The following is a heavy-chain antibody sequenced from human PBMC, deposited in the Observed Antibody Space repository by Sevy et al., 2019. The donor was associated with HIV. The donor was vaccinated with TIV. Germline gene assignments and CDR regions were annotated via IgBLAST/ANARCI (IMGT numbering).Heavy chain of an antibody. D-gene: IGHD3-3*01. CDR1: GGTFSSYA. CDR2: IIPIFGTA. CDR3: ARAEYYDFWSGPTYYYYYGMDV. Sequence: SVKVSCKASGGTFSSYAISWVRQAPGQGLEWMGGIIPIFGTANYAQKFQGRVTITADESTSTAYMELSSLRSEDTAVYYCARAEYYDFWSGPTYYYYYGMDVWGQGTTVTVSS. J-gene: IGHJ6*02. V-gene: IGHV1-69*13.